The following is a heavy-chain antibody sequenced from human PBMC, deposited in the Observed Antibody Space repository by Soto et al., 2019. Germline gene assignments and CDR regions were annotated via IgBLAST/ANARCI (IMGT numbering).Heavy chain of an antibody. CDR2: IIPILNTA. J-gene: IGHJ4*02. V-gene: IGHV1-69*08. Sequence: QVQLVQSGAEVKEPGCSVMVSCKDSGGTFSTSTFTWVRQAPGQGLEWVGRIIPILNTADYAQKFQGSVAITADKSTSTVFLELTRLRSEDTGIYYCARDSPIGSSFSGYDAIDLWGQGTLVTVS. CDR1: GGTFSTST. D-gene: IGHD5-12*01. CDR3: ARDSPIGSSFSGYDAIDL.